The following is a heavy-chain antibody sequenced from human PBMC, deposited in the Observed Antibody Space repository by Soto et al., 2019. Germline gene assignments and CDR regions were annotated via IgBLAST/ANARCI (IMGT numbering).Heavy chain of an antibody. CDR2: ISSSGSTI. V-gene: IGHV3-48*03. D-gene: IGHD6-19*01. J-gene: IGHJ3*02. CDR3: ARDFSAGYSSGWYAFDI. CDR1: GFTFSSYE. Sequence: GGSLRLSCAASGFTFSSYEMNWVRQAPGKGLEWVSYISSSGSTIYHADSVKGRFTISRDNAKNSLYLQMNSLRAEDTAVYYCARDFSAGYSSGWYAFDIWGQGTMVTVSS.